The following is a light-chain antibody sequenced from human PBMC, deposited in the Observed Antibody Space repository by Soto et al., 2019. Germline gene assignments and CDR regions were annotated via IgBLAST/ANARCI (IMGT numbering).Light chain of an antibody. Sequence: QSALTQPASVSGSPGQSITISCTGTSSDVGGYDYVSWYQLHPGKAPKLMVFEVSNRPSGVSYRFSGSKSGNTASLTISGLQAEDEADYFCTSYTTSGALVFGGGTKVTVL. V-gene: IGLV2-14*01. CDR1: SSDVGGYDY. CDR3: TSYTTSGALV. CDR2: EVS. J-gene: IGLJ2*01.